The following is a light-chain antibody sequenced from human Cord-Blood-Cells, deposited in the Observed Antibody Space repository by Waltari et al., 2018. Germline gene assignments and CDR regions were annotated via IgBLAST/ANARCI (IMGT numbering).Light chain of an antibody. Sequence: QSALPQPASVSGSPGQSITISCTGTSSAVGGYNYVSWYQQHPGKAPKLMIYEVSNRPSGVSNRFSGSKSGNTASLTISGLQAEDEAGYYCSSYTSSSTLVFGGGTKLTVL. V-gene: IGLV2-14*01. J-gene: IGLJ2*01. CDR2: EVS. CDR1: SSAVGGYNY. CDR3: SSYTSSSTLV.